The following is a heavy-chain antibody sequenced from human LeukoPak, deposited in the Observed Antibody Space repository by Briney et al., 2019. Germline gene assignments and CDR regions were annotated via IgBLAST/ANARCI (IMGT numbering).Heavy chain of an antibody. CDR3: ARGEYSSSPDY. Sequence: GGSLRLSCAASGFTFSSYNMNWVRQAPGKGLEGVSSISSSNSYIYYADSVKGRFTISRDNAKNSLYLQMNRLRAEDTAVYYCARGEYSSSPDYWGQGTLVTVSS. CDR1: GFTFSSYN. V-gene: IGHV3-21*01. J-gene: IGHJ4*02. D-gene: IGHD6-6*01. CDR2: ISSSNSYI.